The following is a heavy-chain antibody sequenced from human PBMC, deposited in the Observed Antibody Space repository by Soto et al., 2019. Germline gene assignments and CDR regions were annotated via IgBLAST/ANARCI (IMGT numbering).Heavy chain of an antibody. D-gene: IGHD1-26*01. CDR3: VRHWLATREFDY. CDR1: GFTFSSYS. J-gene: IGHJ4*02. V-gene: IGHV3-21*01. CDR2: LSSSSGHI. Sequence: GGSLRLSCAASGFTFSSYSVNWVRQAPGKGLEWVSSLSSSSGHIYYADSVEGRFTISRDNAKNSLYLQMNSLRAEDTAVYYCVRHWLATREFDYWGQGTLVTVSS.